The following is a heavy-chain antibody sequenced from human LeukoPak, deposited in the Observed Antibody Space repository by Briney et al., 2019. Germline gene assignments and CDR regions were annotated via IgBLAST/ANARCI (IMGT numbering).Heavy chain of an antibody. CDR3: ARDLNPITMRVRPPGNWFDP. CDR1: GYTFTGFY. V-gene: IGHV1-2*07. Sequence: GASVKVSFKASGYTFTGFYMHWVRQAPGQGLEWMGGINPNSGGTNYEHKFPGRVTMTRDTSISTAYMELSRLRSDDTAVYYCARDLNPITMRVRPPGNWFDPWCQGTLFTVSS. D-gene: IGHD3-22*01. J-gene: IGHJ5*02. CDR2: INPNSGGT.